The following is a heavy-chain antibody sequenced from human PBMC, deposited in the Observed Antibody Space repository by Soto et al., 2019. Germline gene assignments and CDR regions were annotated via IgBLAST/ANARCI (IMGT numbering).Heavy chain of an antibody. J-gene: IGHJ4*01. CDR1: GGSISSGGYY. V-gene: IGHV4-31*01. CDR2: IYYSVST. CDR3: ARGPGI. Sequence: QVQLQESGPGLVKPSQTLSLTCTVSGGSISSGGYYWIWILQHPGKGLEWIGYIYYSVSTHYRASLHSQVTISVDTSKNQFSLKLRSVPAADTAVYYCARGPGIWGHGTLVTVSS.